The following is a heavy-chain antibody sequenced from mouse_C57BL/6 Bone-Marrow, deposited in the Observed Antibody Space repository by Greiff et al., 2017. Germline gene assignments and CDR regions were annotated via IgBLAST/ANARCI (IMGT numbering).Heavy chain of an antibody. CDR2: ISNGGGRT. CDR1: GFTFSDYY. Sequence: EVMLVESGGGLVQPGGSLKLSCAASGFTFSDYYMYWVRQTPEKRLEWVAYISNGGGRTYYPDTVKGRFTISRDNAKNTLYLQMSRLKSEDTAMYYCARHDYYGSSPYYAMDYWGQGTSVTVSS. D-gene: IGHD1-1*01. V-gene: IGHV5-12*01. J-gene: IGHJ4*01. CDR3: ARHDYYGSSPYYAMDY.